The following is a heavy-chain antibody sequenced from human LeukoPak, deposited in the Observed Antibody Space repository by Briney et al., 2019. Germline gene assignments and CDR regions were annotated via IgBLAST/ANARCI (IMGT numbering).Heavy chain of an antibody. Sequence: SETLSLTCTVSGGSISSYYWSWIRQPAGKGLEWIGRIYTSGSTNYNPSLKSRVTMSVDTSKNQFSLKLSSVTAADTAVYYCAREDYGGDSLDAFDIWGQGTMVTVSS. J-gene: IGHJ3*02. CDR2: IYTSGST. CDR3: AREDYGGDSLDAFDI. D-gene: IGHD4-23*01. V-gene: IGHV4-4*07. CDR1: GGSISSYY.